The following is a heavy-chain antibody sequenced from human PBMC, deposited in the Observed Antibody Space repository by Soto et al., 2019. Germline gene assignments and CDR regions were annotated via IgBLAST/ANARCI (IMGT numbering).Heavy chain of an antibody. D-gene: IGHD3-10*01. CDR2: IYPSGGST. Sequence: GASVKVSCKASGYTFTNYYMHWVRQAPGQGLEWMGIIYPSGGSTRNAQKLQGRVTMTRDTSTSTVYMELSSLRSEDTAVYYCARDFSGPMDYWGQGTLVTVSS. CDR3: ARDFSGPMDY. CDR1: GYTFTNYY. V-gene: IGHV1-46*01. J-gene: IGHJ4*02.